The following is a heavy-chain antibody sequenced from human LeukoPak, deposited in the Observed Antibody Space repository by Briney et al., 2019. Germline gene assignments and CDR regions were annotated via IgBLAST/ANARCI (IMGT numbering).Heavy chain of an antibody. CDR3: ARDRGGSYYYLDAFDI. J-gene: IGHJ3*02. V-gene: IGHV3-48*01. CDR2: ISSSSSTI. Sequence: GGSVRLSCAASGFTFSSYSMNWVRQAPGKGLEWVSYISSSSSTIYYADSVKGRFTISRDNAKNSLYLQMNSLRAEDTAVYYCARDRGGSYYYLDAFDIWGQGTMVTVSS. D-gene: IGHD1-26*01. CDR1: GFTFSSYS.